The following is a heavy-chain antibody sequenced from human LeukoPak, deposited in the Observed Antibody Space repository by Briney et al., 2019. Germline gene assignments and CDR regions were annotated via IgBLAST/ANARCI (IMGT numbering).Heavy chain of an antibody. Sequence: GGSLRLSCAASGFIFSDYGMHWVRQAPGKGLEWVTFIRYDGSNKYYADSVKGRFTISRDNSKNILYLQMNSLSSEDTAAYYCAKEGTASKPSDLDYWGQGTLVTVSS. D-gene: IGHD1/OR15-1a*01. CDR3: AKEGTASKPSDLDY. J-gene: IGHJ4*02. CDR1: GFIFSDYG. V-gene: IGHV3-30*02. CDR2: IRYDGSNK.